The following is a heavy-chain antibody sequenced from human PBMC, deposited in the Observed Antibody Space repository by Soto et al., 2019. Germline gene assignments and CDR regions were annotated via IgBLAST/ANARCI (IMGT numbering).Heavy chain of an antibody. V-gene: IGHV1-69*06. CDR2: IIPIFGTA. Sequence: QVQLVQSGAEVKKPGSSVKVSCKASGGTFSSYAISWVRQAPGQGLEWMGGIIPIFGTANYEQKFQGRVTITADKSTRPAYMEMSSLRSEDTAEYYCEREGAAYYYGAGPTGYFDYWGQGPLVTVSS. CDR1: GGTFSSYA. CDR3: EREGAAYYYGAGPTGYFDY. D-gene: IGHD3-10*01. J-gene: IGHJ4*02.